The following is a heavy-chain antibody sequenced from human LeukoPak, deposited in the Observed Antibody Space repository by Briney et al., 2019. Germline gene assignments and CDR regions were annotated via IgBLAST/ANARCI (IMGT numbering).Heavy chain of an antibody. CDR1: GFTFSSYE. Sequence: GGSLRLSCAASGFTFSSYEMNWVRHAPGKGLEWVSYISSSGSTIYYADSVKGRFHIARDNSKNTLYLQMNSLRAEDTAVYFCAKGSGWEASYFYYYMDVWGKGTTVTISS. CDR2: ISSSGSTI. D-gene: IGHD1-26*01. J-gene: IGHJ6*03. V-gene: IGHV3-48*03. CDR3: AKGSGWEASYFYYYMDV.